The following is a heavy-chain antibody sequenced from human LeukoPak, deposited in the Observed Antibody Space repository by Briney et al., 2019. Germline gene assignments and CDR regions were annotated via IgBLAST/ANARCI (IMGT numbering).Heavy chain of an antibody. CDR1: GFTFSSYG. J-gene: IGHJ4*02. V-gene: IGHV3-23*01. D-gene: IGHD3-16*02. CDR3: ARDFFAFGGVIALLDY. CDR2: ISASGGRT. Sequence: GGSLRLSCAASGFTFSSYGMNWVRQASGKGLEWVSGISASGGRTFYADSVKGRFTISRDNSKNTLYLQMNSLRDEDTAVYYCARDFFAFGGVIALLDYWGQGTLVTVSS.